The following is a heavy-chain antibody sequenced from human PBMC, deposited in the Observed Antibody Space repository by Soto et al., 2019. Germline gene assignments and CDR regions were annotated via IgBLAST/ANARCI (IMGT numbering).Heavy chain of an antibody. V-gene: IGHV1-18*04. Sequence: AAVQVSCTASGYPFTSYWISWVRQAPGHGLEWMGWISAYNGNTNYAQKLQGRVTMTTDTSTSTAYMELRSLRSDDTAVYYCAMAIVGATSESAYLQHWGQGTRVTVSS. CDR1: GYPFTSYW. CDR3: AMAIVGATSESAYLQH. CDR2: ISAYNGNT. J-gene: IGHJ1*01. D-gene: IGHD1-26*01.